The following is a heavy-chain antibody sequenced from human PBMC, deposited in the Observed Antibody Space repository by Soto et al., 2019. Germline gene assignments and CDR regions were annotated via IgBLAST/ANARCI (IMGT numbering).Heavy chain of an antibody. Sequence: EVQLLESGGGLVQPGGSLRLSCAASGFTFSSYAMSWVRQAPGKGLEWVSVISGSGDSTYYADSVKGRFTISRDNSKNTLNLQMNSLRAEDTAVYYFAKRGISSYVVYWGQGTLVTVSS. V-gene: IGHV3-23*01. D-gene: IGHD6-13*01. CDR2: ISGSGDST. J-gene: IGHJ4*02. CDR3: AKRGISSYVVY. CDR1: GFTFSSYA.